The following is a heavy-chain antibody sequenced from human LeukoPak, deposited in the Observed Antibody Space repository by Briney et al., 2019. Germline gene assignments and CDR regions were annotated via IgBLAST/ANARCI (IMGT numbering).Heavy chain of an antibody. Sequence: GGSLRLSCAASGFTFDDYAMHWVRQAPGKGLEWVSGISWNSRSIGYADSVKGRFTISRDNAKNSLYLQMNSLRAEDTAVYYCARDKNDDFWSGYYTGYYYYYYMDVWGKGTMVTVSS. V-gene: IGHV3-9*01. CDR3: ARDKNDDFWSGYYTGYYYYYYMDV. D-gene: IGHD3-3*01. CDR1: GFTFDDYA. J-gene: IGHJ6*03. CDR2: ISWNSRSI.